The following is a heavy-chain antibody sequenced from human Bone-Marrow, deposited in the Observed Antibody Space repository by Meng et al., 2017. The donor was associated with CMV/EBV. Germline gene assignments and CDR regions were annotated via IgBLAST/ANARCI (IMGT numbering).Heavy chain of an antibody. D-gene: IGHD3-10*01. CDR3: AKDASGGGYFDY. V-gene: IGHV3-74*01. Sequence: ETLSLTCAASGFTFSSYWMHWVRQAPGKGLVWVSHINSDGSSTSYADSVKGRFTISRDNAKNTLYLQMNSLRAEDTAVYYCAKDASGGGYFDYWGQGTLVTVSS. J-gene: IGHJ4*02. CDR2: INSDGSST. CDR1: GFTFSSYW.